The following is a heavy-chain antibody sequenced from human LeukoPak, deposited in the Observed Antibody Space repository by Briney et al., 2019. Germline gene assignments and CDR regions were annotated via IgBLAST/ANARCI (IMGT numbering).Heavy chain of an antibody. D-gene: IGHD3-9*01. CDR2: IIPIFGTA. CDR1: GGTFSSYA. Sequence: ASVKVSCKASGGTFSSYAISWVRQAPGQGLEWMGGIIPIFGTANYAQKFQGRVTITADESTSTAYMELSSLRSEDTAVYYCARDLRAGYPKAYYFDYWGQGTLVTVSS. V-gene: IGHV1-69*13. J-gene: IGHJ4*02. CDR3: ARDLRAGYPKAYYFDY.